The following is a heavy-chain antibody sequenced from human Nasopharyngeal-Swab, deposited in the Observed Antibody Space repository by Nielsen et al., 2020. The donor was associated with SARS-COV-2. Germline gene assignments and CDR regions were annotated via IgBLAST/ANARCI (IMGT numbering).Heavy chain of an antibody. V-gene: IGHV1-18*04. D-gene: IGHD5-18*01. CDR3: ASPPTHTAMVTWGEYFQH. Sequence: ASVKVSCKASGYTFTSYGISWVRQAPGQGLEWMGWISAYNGNTNYAQKLQGRVTMTTDTSTSTAYMELSSLRSEDTAVYYCASPPTHTAMVTWGEYFQHWGQGTLVTVSS. CDR1: GYTFTSYG. J-gene: IGHJ1*01. CDR2: ISAYNGNT.